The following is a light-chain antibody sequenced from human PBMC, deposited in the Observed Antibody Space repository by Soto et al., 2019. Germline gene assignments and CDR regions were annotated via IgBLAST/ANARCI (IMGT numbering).Light chain of an antibody. CDR3: QQIYTSSWT. J-gene: IGKJ1*01. V-gene: IGKV1-39*01. CDR1: QSISNY. CDR2: AAS. Sequence: DIQMTQSPSSLSASVGDRVTITCRASQSISNYLNWYQQKPGKAPKLLIYAASSLQSGVPSRFGGSGSGTDFTLTISSLQPEDFAVYYCQQIYTSSWTFGQGTKVE.